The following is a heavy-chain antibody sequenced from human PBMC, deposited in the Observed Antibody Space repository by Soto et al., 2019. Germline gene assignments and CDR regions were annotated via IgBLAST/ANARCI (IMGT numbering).Heavy chain of an antibody. CDR2: ISSSSSYI. D-gene: IGHD2-15*01. CDR3: ARGTSTRGIVVVVAATKNWYFDL. J-gene: IGHJ2*01. CDR1: GFTFSSYS. V-gene: IGHV3-21*01. Sequence: EVQLVESGGGLVKPGGSLRLSCAASGFTFSSYSMNWVRQAPGKGLEWVSSISSSSSYIYYADSVKGRFTISRDNAKNSLYLQMNSLRAEDTAVYYCARGTSTRGIVVVVAATKNWYFDLWGRGTLVTVSS.